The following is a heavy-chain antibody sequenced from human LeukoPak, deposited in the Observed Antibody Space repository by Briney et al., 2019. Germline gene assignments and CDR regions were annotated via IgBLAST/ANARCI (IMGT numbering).Heavy chain of an antibody. CDR3: ARRRYYDGSGYLE. J-gene: IGHJ1*01. CDR1: GDSVSRSDSY. D-gene: IGHD3-22*01. V-gene: IGHV4-39*01. CDR2: IYYSGRI. Sequence: SETLSLTCSVSGDSVSRSDSYWDWIRRPPGKGLEWIGTIYYSGRIYYSPSLKSRVTMSVDPSNNQFSLNLRSVTAADTAVYYCARRRYYDGSGYLEWGQGTLLSVSS.